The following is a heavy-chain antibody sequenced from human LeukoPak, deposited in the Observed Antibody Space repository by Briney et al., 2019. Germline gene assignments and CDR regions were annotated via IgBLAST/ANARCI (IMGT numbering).Heavy chain of an antibody. D-gene: IGHD2-8*02. Sequence: PSETLSLTCTVSGGSISSYYWSWIRRPPGKGLEWIGYIYYSGTTNYNPSLKSRVTISVDTSKNQFSLKLSSVTAADTAVYFCARYWCRFDYWGQGALVTVSS. V-gene: IGHV4-59*08. J-gene: IGHJ4*02. CDR3: ARYWCRFDY. CDR1: GGSISSYY. CDR2: IYYSGTT.